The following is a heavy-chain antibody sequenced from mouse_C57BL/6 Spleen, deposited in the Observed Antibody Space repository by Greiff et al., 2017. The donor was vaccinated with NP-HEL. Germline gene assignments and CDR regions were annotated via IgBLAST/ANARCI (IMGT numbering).Heavy chain of an antibody. CDR1: GFTFSDYG. V-gene: IGHV5-17*01. CDR3: ARGRDSWFAY. J-gene: IGHJ3*01. CDR2: ISSGSSTI. Sequence: EVQLQESGGGLVKPGGSLKLSCAASGFTFSDYGMHWVRQAPEKGLEWVAYISSGSSTIYYADTVKGRFTISRDNAKNTLFLQMTSLRSEDTAMYYWARGRDSWFAYWGQGTLVTVSA. D-gene: IGHD2-13*01.